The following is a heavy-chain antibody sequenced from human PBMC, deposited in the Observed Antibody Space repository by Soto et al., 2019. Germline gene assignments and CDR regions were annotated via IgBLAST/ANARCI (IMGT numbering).Heavy chain of an antibody. CDR2: ISGSGGST. D-gene: IGHD5-12*01. Sequence: GGSLRLSCAASGFTFSSYAMSWVRQAPGKGLEWVSAISGSGGSTYYADSVKGRFTISRDNSKNTLYLQMNSLRAEDTAVYYCAKDGVATRHEYYYYYMDVWGKGTTVTVSS. CDR1: GFTFSSYA. CDR3: AKDGVATRHEYYYYYMDV. V-gene: IGHV3-23*01. J-gene: IGHJ6*03.